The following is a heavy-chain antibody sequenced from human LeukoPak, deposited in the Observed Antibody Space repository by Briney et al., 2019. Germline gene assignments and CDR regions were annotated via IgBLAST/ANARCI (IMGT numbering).Heavy chain of an antibody. Sequence: SETLSLTCTVSGGSISSSSYYWGWIRQPLGKGLEWIGSIYYSGSTYYNPSLKSRVTISVDTSKNQFSLKLSSVTAADTAVYYCASHNWNDADYWGQGTLVTVSS. D-gene: IGHD1-1*01. CDR1: GGSISSSSYY. CDR3: ASHNWNDADY. CDR2: IYYSGST. J-gene: IGHJ4*02. V-gene: IGHV4-39*01.